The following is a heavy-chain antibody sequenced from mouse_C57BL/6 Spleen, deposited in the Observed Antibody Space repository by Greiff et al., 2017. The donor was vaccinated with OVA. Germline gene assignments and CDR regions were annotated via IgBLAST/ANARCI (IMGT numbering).Heavy chain of an antibody. CDR1: GYTFTSYW. Sequence: QVQLQQSGTELVKPGASVKLSCKASGYTFTSYWMHWVKQRPGQGLEWIGNINPSNGGTNYNEKFKSKATLTVDKSSSTAYMQLSSLTSEDSAVYYCARYATVVATRYFDVWGTGTTVTVSS. J-gene: IGHJ1*03. V-gene: IGHV1-53*01. CDR3: ARYATVVATRYFDV. D-gene: IGHD1-1*01. CDR2: INPSNGGT.